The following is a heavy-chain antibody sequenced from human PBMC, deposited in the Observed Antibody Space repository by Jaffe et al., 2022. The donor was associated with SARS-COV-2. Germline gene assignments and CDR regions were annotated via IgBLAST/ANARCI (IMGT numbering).Heavy chain of an antibody. Sequence: QVQLQESGPGLVKPSQTLSLTCTVSGGSISSGSYYWSWIRQPAGKGLEWIGRIYTSGSTNYNPSLKSRVTISVDTSKNQFSLKLSSVTAADTAVYYCARTQVLRYFDWLEDWGQGTLVTVSS. D-gene: IGHD3-9*01. CDR2: IYTSGST. CDR3: ARTQVLRYFDWLED. CDR1: GGSISSGSYY. J-gene: IGHJ5*02. V-gene: IGHV4-61*02.